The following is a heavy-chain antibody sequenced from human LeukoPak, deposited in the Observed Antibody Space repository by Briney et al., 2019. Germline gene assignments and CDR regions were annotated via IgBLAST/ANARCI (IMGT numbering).Heavy chain of an antibody. D-gene: IGHD3-22*01. CDR3: IAVLSHYCYDSLGYLPQPGDFDM. Sequence: AESLRLSCSVSGFTFSIYAMHWVRHAQGKGMEYVSAISSNGGSTYYADSVKGRFTISRDNSKNTLYLQMSSLRAEDEVLGYCIAVLSHYCYDSLGYLPQPGDFDMWGQGTMVTVS. J-gene: IGHJ3*02. CDR1: GFTFSIYA. CDR2: ISSNGGST. V-gene: IGHV3-64*03.